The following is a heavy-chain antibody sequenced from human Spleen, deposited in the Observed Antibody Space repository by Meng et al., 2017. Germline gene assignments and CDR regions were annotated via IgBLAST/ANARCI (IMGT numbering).Heavy chain of an antibody. V-gene: IGHV1-46*01. CDR3: ARGGGSGWCFDY. Sequence: QVQLGQAWTAVKKPGSSVKLSCRASGYTFTNYAMHWVRQAPGQRLEWMGIINPTGGSTNYAQKFQGRVTMTRDTSTSTVYMELSSLRSDDTAVYYCARGGGSGWCFDYWGQGTLVTVSS. J-gene: IGHJ4*02. CDR2: INPTGGST. CDR1: GYTFTNYA. D-gene: IGHD6-19*01.